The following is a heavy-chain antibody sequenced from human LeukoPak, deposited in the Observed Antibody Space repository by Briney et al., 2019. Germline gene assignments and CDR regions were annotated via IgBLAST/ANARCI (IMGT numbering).Heavy chain of an antibody. CDR2: ISASGTIT. V-gene: IGHV3-21*01. CDR3: ARDVQYYYHSRGPSGAFDI. CDR1: GFTFSSYS. J-gene: IGHJ3*02. Sequence: GGSLRLSCAASGFTFSSYSMNWVRQAPGKGLEWVSTISASGTITYYADSVKGRCTISRDYSKNTLYLQMNSLRAEDTAVYYCARDVQYYYHSRGPSGAFDIWGQGTMVTVSS. D-gene: IGHD3-22*01.